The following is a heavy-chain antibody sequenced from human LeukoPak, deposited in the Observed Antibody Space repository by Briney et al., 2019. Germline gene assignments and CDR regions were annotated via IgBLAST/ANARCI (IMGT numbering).Heavy chain of an antibody. CDR3: ARGRIQLWLRNYYYYYMDV. J-gene: IGHJ6*03. CDR2: INHNGGT. V-gene: IGHV4-34*01. D-gene: IGHD5-18*01. CDR1: GGSLSGYY. Sequence: SETLSLTCAVYGGSLSGYYWTWIRQSPGKGLEWIAEINHNGGTNYNPSLKSRVTLSIDTSEKQFSLKLTSVTAADTAVYYCARGRIQLWLRNYYYYYMDVWGKGTTVTVSS.